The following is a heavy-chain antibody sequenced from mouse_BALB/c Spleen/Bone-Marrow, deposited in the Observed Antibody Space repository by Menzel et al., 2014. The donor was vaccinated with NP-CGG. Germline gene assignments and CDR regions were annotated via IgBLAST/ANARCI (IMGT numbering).Heavy chain of an antibody. J-gene: IGHJ1*01. CDR3: AREESPVRYFDV. CDR1: GFSLTSYG. Sequence: VQGVESGPGLVAPSQSLSISCTASGFSLTSYGVHWVRQPPGKGLEWLGVICAGGSTNYNPALMSRLSISKDNSNSQVFLKMSRLQTDDTAMYYCAREESPVRYFDVWGEETTVTVSS. CDR2: ICAGGST. V-gene: IGHV2-9*02.